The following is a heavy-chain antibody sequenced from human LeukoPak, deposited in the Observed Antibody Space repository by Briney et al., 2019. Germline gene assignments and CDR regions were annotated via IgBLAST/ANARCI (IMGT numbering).Heavy chain of an antibody. Sequence: GGSLRLSCAASGFTFSSYEMNWVRQAPGKGLEWVSYISSSGSTMYYADSVKGRFTISSDNAKNTLYLQMNSLRAEDTAVYYCARNHYYGSGSYYPYYYYYMDVWGKGTTVTISS. CDR2: ISSSGSTM. V-gene: IGHV3-48*03. J-gene: IGHJ6*03. CDR1: GFTFSSYE. D-gene: IGHD3-10*01. CDR3: ARNHYYGSGSYYPYYYYYMDV.